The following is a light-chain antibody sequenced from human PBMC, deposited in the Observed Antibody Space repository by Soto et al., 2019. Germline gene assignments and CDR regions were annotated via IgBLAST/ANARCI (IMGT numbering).Light chain of an antibody. CDR1: QSVSTH. V-gene: IGKV3-15*01. CDR2: GAS. CDR3: QQYNDWPMYT. J-gene: IGKJ2*01. Sequence: EIVMTQSPATLSVSPGERATLSCRASQSVSTHLAWYQQKPGQAPRLLIYGASTRATGIPARFSGSGSGTEYTLLISCLKSEDFAVYYCQQYNDWPMYTVGQGTKLEIK.